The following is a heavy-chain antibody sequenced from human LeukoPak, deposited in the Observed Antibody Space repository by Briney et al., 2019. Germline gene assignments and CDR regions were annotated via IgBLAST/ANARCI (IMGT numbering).Heavy chain of an antibody. CDR1: GYTFTSYD. CDR3: ARGRDYYYGSGSADDY. J-gene: IGHJ4*02. V-gene: IGHV1-8*01. CDR2: MNPNSGNT. Sequence: ASVKVSCKASGYTFTSYDINWVRQATGQGLEWMGWMNPNSGNTGYAQKFQGRVTMTRNTAISTAYMELSSLRSEDTAVYYCARGRDYYYGSGSADDYWGQGTLVTVSS. D-gene: IGHD3-10*01.